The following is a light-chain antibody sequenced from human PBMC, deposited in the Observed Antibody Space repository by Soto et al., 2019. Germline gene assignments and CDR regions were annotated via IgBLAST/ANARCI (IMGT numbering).Light chain of an antibody. V-gene: IGKV1-5*01. CDR1: QNIRNW. CDR3: QQYNSYPWT. Sequence: DIQMTQSPSTLSASVGDSVTITCRASQNIRNWLAWYQQKPGKAPKLLIYDASSLQSGVPSRFSGSGSGTEFTLTISSRQPDDFATYYCQQYNSYPWTFGQGTKVDSK. J-gene: IGKJ1*01. CDR2: DAS.